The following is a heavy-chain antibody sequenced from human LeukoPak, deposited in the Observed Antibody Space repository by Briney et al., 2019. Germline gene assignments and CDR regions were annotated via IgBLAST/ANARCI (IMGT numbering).Heavy chain of an antibody. Sequence: GGSLRLSCAASGFTFSSYGMHWVRQAPGKGLEWVAVISYDGSNKYYADSVKGRFTISRDNSKNTLYLQMNSLRAEDTAVYYCAREDYYDSNGFDYWGQGTLVTVSS. J-gene: IGHJ4*02. CDR2: ISYDGSNK. CDR1: GFTFSSYG. V-gene: IGHV3-30*03. CDR3: AREDYYDSNGFDY. D-gene: IGHD3-22*01.